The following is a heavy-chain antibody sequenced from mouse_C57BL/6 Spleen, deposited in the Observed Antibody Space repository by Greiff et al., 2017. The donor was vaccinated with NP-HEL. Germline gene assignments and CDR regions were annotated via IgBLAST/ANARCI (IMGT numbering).Heavy chain of an antibody. Sequence: QVQLKQPGAELVRPGSSVKLSCKASGYTFTSYTMHWVKQRPGQGLEWIGYINPSSGYTKYIQKFKDKATLNADKSSSTAYMQLSSLTSEDSAVYYCARTSLEDYWGQGTTLTVSS. CDR3: ARTSLEDY. J-gene: IGHJ2*01. CDR1: GYTFTSYT. V-gene: IGHV1-4*01. CDR2: INPSSGYT.